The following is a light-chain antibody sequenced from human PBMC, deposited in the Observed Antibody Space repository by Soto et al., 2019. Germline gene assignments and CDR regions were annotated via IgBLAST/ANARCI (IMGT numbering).Light chain of an antibody. CDR3: HQYSSVPWT. J-gene: IGKJ1*01. V-gene: IGKV3-20*01. Sequence: EIVLTQSPGTLSLSPGERATLSCRASQSVIYLAWYQQKPGQAPRLLIYGASNRATGIPDRFSGSGSGTDFTLTINRLEPEDSAAYYCHQYSSVPWTFGQGTKVEIK. CDR2: GAS. CDR1: QSVIY.